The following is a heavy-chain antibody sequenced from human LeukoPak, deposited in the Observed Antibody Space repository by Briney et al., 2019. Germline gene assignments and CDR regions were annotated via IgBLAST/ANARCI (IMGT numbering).Heavy chain of an antibody. D-gene: IGHD1-26*01. CDR1: GFTFSSYG. Sequence: GRSLRLSCAASGFTFSSYGMHWVRQAPGKGLEWVTVISYDGSNKYYADSVKGRFTISRDNSKNTLYLQMNSLRAEDTAVYYCAKSRPPVGATGVSDYWGQGTLVTVSS. CDR2: ISYDGSNK. V-gene: IGHV3-30*18. CDR3: AKSRPPVGATGVSDY. J-gene: IGHJ4*02.